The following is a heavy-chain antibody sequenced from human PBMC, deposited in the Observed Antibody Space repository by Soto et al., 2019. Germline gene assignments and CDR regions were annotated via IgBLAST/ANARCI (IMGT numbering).Heavy chain of an antibody. V-gene: IGHV2-26*01. J-gene: IGHJ4*02. CDR2: IFANDEK. D-gene: IGHD1-1*01. CDR3: ARLRPSLSGSTVFDS. Sequence: QVTLKESGPVLVKPTETLTLTCIVSGFSLNNNRMGVSWLRQPPGKALEWLAHIFANDEKTYRTSLKARLSISKDTSESQVVLTMTNMDPVDTATYYGARLRPSLSGSTVFDSWGQGTLVTVSS. CDR1: GFSLNNNRMG.